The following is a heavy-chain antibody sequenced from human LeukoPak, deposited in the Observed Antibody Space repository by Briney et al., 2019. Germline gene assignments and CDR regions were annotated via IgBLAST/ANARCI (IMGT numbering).Heavy chain of an antibody. Sequence: PGGSLRLSCAASGFTFSSCAMTWVRQAPGKGLEWVSTISGSASSTYYADSVKGRFTISRDNSKNTLYLQMNSLRAEDTAVYYCAKDGENNFAPYALDIWGQGTMVTVSS. V-gene: IGHV3-23*01. J-gene: IGHJ3*02. CDR3: AKDGENNFAPYALDI. D-gene: IGHD1/OR15-1a*01. CDR2: ISGSASST. CDR1: GFTFSSCA.